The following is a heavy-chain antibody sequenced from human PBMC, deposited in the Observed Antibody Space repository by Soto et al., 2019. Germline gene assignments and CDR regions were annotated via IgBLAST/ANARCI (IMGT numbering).Heavy chain of an antibody. J-gene: IGHJ4*02. CDR1: GYTFTSCG. CDR2: ISAYNGNT. CDR3: ARDQGVVVPAAALS. D-gene: IGHD2-2*01. V-gene: IGHV1-18*01. Sequence: GASVKVSCKAPGYTFTSCGISWVRQAPGQGLEWMGWISAYNGNTNYAQKLQGRVTMTTDTSTSTAYMELRSLRSDDTAVYYCARDQGVVVPAAALSWGQGTLVTVSS.